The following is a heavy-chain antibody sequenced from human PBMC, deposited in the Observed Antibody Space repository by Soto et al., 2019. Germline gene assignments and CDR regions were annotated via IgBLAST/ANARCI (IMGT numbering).Heavy chain of an antibody. V-gene: IGHV3-23*01. CDR3: AKESWITMIVSDNHFDY. CDR2: ISGSGGST. Sequence: PGGSLRLSCAASGFTFSSYAMSWVRQAPGKGLEWVSAISGSGGSTYYADSVKGRFTISRDNSKNTLYLQMNSLRAEDTAVYYCAKESWITMIVSDNHFDYWGQGSLVIVSS. CDR1: GFTFSSYA. D-gene: IGHD3-22*01. J-gene: IGHJ4*02.